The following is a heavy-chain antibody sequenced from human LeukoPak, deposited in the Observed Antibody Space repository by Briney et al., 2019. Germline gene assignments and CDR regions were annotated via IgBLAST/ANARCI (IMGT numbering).Heavy chain of an antibody. V-gene: IGHV4-59*12. CDR3: ARDGGYSSSWHDY. J-gene: IGHJ4*02. D-gene: IGHD6-13*01. Sequence: PSETLSLTCTVSGGSISSYYWSWIRQPPGKGLEWIGYIYYSGSTNYNPSLKSRVTISVDTSKNQFSLKLSSVTAADTAVYYCARDGGYSSSWHDYWGQGTLVTVSS. CDR1: GGSISSYY. CDR2: IYYSGST.